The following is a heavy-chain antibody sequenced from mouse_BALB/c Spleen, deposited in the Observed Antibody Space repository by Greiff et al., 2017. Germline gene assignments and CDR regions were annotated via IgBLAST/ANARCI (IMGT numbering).Heavy chain of an antibody. CDR2: IISGGSYT. Sequence: EVQLVESGGGLVKPGGSLKLSCAASGFAFSSYYMSWVLQTPEKRLEWVATIISGGSYTYYPDSLKGRFTISRDNATNTLYLQMSSLKSEDTAMYYCARQGGCFSEAMDYWGQGTSVTVSS. CDR3: ARQGGCFSEAMDY. J-gene: IGHJ4*01. CDR1: GFAFSSYY. V-gene: IGHV5-6*01. D-gene: IGHD6-1*01.